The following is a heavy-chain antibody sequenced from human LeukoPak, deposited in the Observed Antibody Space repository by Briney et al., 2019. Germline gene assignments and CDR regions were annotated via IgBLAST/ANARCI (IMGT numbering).Heavy chain of an antibody. V-gene: IGHV3-7*01. CDR3: ARDPYIKAFDI. CDR1: GFTFRSYW. J-gene: IGHJ3*02. CDR2: INPDGSEE. D-gene: IGHD1-14*01. Sequence: GSLRPSCAASGFTFRSYWMTWLRQAPGKEFELVAHINPDGSEESYADSVKGRFTISRDNAKNSLHLQMNNLRVEDTAVYYCARDPYIKAFDIWGQGTMVTVSS.